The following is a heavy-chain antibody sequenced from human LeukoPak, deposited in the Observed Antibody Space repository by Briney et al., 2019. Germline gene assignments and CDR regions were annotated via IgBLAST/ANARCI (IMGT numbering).Heavy chain of an antibody. J-gene: IGHJ4*02. CDR2: ITGSDGSS. Sequence: GGSLRLSCVASGFTFTNYAMSWVRQAPGKGLEWVSAITGSDGSSYYADSVKGRFAISRDNSKNTLYLQVNSLRAEDTAVYYCAKWGDYDILTGYYVPDYWGQGTLVTVSS. D-gene: IGHD3-9*01. CDR3: AKWGDYDILTGYYVPDY. V-gene: IGHV3-23*01. CDR1: GFTFTNYA.